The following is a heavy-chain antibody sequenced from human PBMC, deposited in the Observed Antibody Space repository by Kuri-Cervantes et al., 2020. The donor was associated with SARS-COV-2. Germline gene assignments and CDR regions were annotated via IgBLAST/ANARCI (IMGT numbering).Heavy chain of an antibody. V-gene: IGHV3-7*03. D-gene: IGHD3-3*01. CDR3: TTWITTFRTVTTDY. CDR1: GFTFSCSR. J-gene: IGHJ4*02. CDR2: IKQDGSEK. Sequence: GESLKISCAASGFTFSCSRMSWVHQAPGKGLEWVTNIKQDGSEKYYVDSVKGRFTISRDSAKNSLYLQMDSLRAEDTAIYYCTTWITTFRTVTTDYWGQGTLVTVSS.